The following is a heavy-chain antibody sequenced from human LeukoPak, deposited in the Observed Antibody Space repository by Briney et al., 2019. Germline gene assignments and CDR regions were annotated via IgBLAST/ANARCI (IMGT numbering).Heavy chain of an antibody. J-gene: IGHJ4*02. V-gene: IGHV3-21*01. CDR3: ARADSSGWSTY. CDR1: GFTFSSYS. D-gene: IGHD6-19*01. Sequence: GGSLRLSCVASGFTFSSYSMNWVRQAPGKGLEWVSSISSSSYIYYADSVKGRFTISRDNAKNSLYLQMNSLRAEDTAVYYCARADSSGWSTYWGQGTLVTVSS. CDR2: ISSSSYI.